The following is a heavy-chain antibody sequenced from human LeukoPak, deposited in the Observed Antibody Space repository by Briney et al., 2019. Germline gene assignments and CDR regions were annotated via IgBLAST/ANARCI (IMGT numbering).Heavy chain of an antibody. D-gene: IGHD5-24*01. CDR1: GGSISSGDYY. V-gene: IGHV4-30-4*01. Sequence: SSETLSLTCTVSGGSISSGDYYWSWLRQPPGKGLEWIGYIYYSGSTYYNPSLKSRVTISVDTSKNQFSLKLSSVTAADTAVYYCARRRDGYNRGYFDYWGRGTLVTVSS. J-gene: IGHJ4*02. CDR3: ARRRDGYNRGYFDY. CDR2: IYYSGST.